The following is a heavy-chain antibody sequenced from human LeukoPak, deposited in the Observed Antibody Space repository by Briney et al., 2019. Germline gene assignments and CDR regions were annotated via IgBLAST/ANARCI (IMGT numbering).Heavy chain of an antibody. CDR1: GGSISSYY. CDR2: IYYSGST. CDR3: ARHCSGDYDPCEDAFDI. Sequence: PSETLSLTCTVSGGSISSYYWSWIRQPPGKGLEWIGYIYYSGSTNYNPSLKSRVTISVDTSKNQFSLKLSSVTAADTAVYYCARHCSGDYDPCEDAFDIWGQGTMVTVSS. J-gene: IGHJ3*02. V-gene: IGHV4-59*08. D-gene: IGHD4-17*01.